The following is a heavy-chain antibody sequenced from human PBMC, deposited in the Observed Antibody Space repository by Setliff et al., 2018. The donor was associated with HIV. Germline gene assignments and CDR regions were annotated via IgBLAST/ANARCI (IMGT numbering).Heavy chain of an antibody. CDR1: GGTFSSYG. J-gene: IGHJ6*01. D-gene: IGHD6-13*01. Sequence: SVKVSCKTSGGTFSSYGISWVRQAPGQGLEWKGGIIPMFGTGFYAQKFQGRVTITTDESRSTAYMELSSLSSEDTAVFYCARVGHSSSYHYYGMDVWG. CDR2: IIPMFGTG. V-gene: IGHV1-69*05. CDR3: ARVGHSSSYHYYGMDV.